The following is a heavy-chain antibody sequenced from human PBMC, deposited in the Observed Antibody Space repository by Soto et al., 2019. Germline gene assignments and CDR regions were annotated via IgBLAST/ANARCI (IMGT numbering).Heavy chain of an antibody. J-gene: IGHJ4*02. D-gene: IGHD1-26*01. Sequence: QVQLVQSGAEVKKPGSSVKVSCKASGGTFSYGISWVLRPPPERLEWMGGVIPLSATTKSEPQFQVRVTMTADISTNTSDMELSSLRSGDTAGYYCVRKGFSGSYYAYWGQGTLVTVSS. CDR2: VIPLSATT. V-gene: IGHV1-69*06. CDR3: VRKGFSGSYYAY. CDR1: GGTFSYG.